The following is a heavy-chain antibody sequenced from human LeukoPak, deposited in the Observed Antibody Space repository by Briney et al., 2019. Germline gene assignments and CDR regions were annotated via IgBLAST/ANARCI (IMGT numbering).Heavy chain of an antibody. J-gene: IGHJ4*02. V-gene: IGHV3-49*04. CDR1: GFTFGDYA. Sequence: GGSLRLSCTASGFTFGDYAMSWVRQAPGKGLEWVGFIRSKAYGGTTEYAASVKGRFTISRDESKSIAYLQVNSLKTEDTAVYYCTREDAQLLWFGEVGYWGQGTLVTVSS. D-gene: IGHD3-10*01. CDR3: TREDAQLLWFGEVGY. CDR2: IRSKAYGGTT.